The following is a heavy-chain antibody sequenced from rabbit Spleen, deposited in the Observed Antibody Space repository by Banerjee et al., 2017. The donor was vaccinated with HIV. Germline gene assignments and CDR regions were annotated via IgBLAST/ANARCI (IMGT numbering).Heavy chain of an antibody. Sequence: QEQLVESGGGLVQPEGSLTLTCTASGFSFNIDYVMCWVRQAPGKGLEWIACIDVVRSSTKTHYTNWAKGRFTISKTSSTTVTLQMTSLTVADTATYFCAKDAGRGDYNDGVFNLWGPGTLVTVS. CDR2: IDVVRSSTKT. D-gene: IGHD8-1*01. V-gene: IGHV1S45*01. J-gene: IGHJ4*01. CDR1: GFSFNIDYV. CDR3: AKDAGRGDYNDGVFNL.